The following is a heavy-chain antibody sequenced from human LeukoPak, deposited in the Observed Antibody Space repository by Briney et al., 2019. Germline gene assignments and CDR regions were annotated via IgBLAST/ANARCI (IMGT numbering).Heavy chain of an antibody. Sequence: ASVKVSCKASGYTFTSYGISWVRQAPGQGLEWMGWISAYNGNTNYAQKLQGRVTMTTDTSTSTAYMELRSLRSDDTAVYYCARDGWLGGFVWQGIFRRTAYYGMDVWGQGTTVTVSS. CDR3: ARDGWLGGFVWQGIFRRTAYYGMDV. V-gene: IGHV1-18*01. D-gene: IGHD3-10*01. J-gene: IGHJ6*02. CDR2: ISAYNGNT. CDR1: GYTFTSYG.